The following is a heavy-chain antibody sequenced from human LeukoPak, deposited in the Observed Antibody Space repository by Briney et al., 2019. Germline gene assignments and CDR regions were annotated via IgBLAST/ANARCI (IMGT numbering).Heavy chain of an antibody. CDR2: IYYSGST. V-gene: IGHV4-30-4*01. D-gene: IGHD3-9*01. CDR1: GGSISSANYY. CDR3: AREGNILTGYYHFDY. J-gene: IGHJ4*02. Sequence: SETLSLTCTVSGGSISSANYYWSWIRQPPGKGLGWIGYIYYSGSTYYNPSLKSRVTISVDTSKNQFSLRLSSVTAADTAVYYCAREGNILTGYYHFDYWGQGTLVTVSS.